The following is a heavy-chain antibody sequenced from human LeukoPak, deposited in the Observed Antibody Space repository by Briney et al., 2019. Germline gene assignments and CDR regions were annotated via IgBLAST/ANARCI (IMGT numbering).Heavy chain of an antibody. CDR3: ARTYSSSYYFDY. CDR1: GGSFSGYY. V-gene: IGHV4-34*01. J-gene: IGHJ4*02. Sequence: SETLSLTCAVYGGSFSGYYWSWIRQPPGKGLEWIGEINHSGSTDYNPSLKSRVTISVDTSKNQFSLKLSSVTAADTAAYYCARTYSSSYYFDYWGQGILVTVSS. D-gene: IGHD6-19*01. CDR2: INHSGST.